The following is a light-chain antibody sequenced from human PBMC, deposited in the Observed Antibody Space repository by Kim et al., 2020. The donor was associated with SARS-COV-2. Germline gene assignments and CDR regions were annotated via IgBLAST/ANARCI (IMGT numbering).Light chain of an antibody. CDR1: SSDVGNYNH. J-gene: IGLJ3*02. CDR2: DVS. CDR3: CSSAGGYTWV. Sequence: GQSVTISCTGTSSDVGNYNHVSWYQQHPGKAPKLMMYDVSKRVSGVPGRFSGSKSGNTASLTISGLQAEDEADYYCCSSAGGYTWVFGGGTQLTVL. V-gene: IGLV2-11*01.